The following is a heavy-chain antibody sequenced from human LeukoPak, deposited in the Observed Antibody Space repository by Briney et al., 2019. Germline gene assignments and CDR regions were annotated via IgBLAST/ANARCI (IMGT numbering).Heavy chain of an antibody. CDR1: GNYW. V-gene: IGHV3-74*01. CDR3: VSFYETN. CDR2: VNSDGSWT. J-gene: IGHJ4*02. Sequence: RGSLRLSCAASGNYWMHWVRQAPGKGLVWVSHVNSDGSWTSHADSVKGRLTISKDNAKNTVYLQMNNLRTEDTAVYYCVSFYETNWGRGTLVTVSS. D-gene: IGHD2-2*01.